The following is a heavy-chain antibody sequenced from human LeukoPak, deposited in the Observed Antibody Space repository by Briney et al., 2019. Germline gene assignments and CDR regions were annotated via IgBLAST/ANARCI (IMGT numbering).Heavy chain of an antibody. J-gene: IGHJ4*02. CDR3: AKDRDFWSGSTYYFDY. CDR1: GFTFSNYA. V-gene: IGHV3-23*01. D-gene: IGHD3-3*01. Sequence: PGGSLRLSCAASGFTFSNYAMSWVRQAPGKGLEWVSSISGSGSITYYADSVKGRFTISRDNSKNTLYLHMKSLTAEDTAVYYCAKDRDFWSGSTYYFDYWGQGTLVTVSS. CDR2: ISGSGSIT.